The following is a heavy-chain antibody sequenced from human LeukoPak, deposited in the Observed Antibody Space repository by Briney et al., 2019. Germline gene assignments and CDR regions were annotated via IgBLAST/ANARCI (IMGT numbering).Heavy chain of an antibody. V-gene: IGHV3-48*03. CDR1: GFTFGSYE. J-gene: IGHJ4*02. CDR3: ARRAGGYSHPYDY. D-gene: IGHD4-23*01. Sequence: GGSLRLSCAASGFTFGSYEMNWVRQAPGKGLEWVSYISSSGSTTYYADSVKGRFTISRDNSKNTLYLQMNSLRAEDTAVYYCARRAGGYSHPYDYWGQGILVTVSS. CDR2: ISSSGSTT.